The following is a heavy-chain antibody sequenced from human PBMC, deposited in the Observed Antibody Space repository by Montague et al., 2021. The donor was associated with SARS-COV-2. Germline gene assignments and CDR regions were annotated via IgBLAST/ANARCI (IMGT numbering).Heavy chain of an antibody. J-gene: IGHJ4*02. D-gene: IGHD2-21*01. V-gene: IGHV4-61*02. Sequence: TLSLTCTVSGGAINSGDFYWSWIRQPAGKGLEWIGRIYVTGSTRYSPSLESRVTMSIGTAKGQFSLKLSSVTAADTGVYYCVGDAYNPLDGNWGQGTLVTVS. CDR2: IYVTGST. CDR3: VGDAYNPLDGN. CDR1: GGAINSGDFY.